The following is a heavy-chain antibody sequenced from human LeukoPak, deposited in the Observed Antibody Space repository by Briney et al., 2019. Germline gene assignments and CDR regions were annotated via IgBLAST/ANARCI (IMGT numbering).Heavy chain of an antibody. CDR2: INHSGST. CDR1: GGSFSGYY. J-gene: IGHJ4*02. CDR3: ARADNMVRGVNYFDY. V-gene: IGHV4-34*01. Sequence: KSSETLSLTCAVYGGSFSGYYWSWIRQPPGKGLEWIGEINHSGSTNYNPSLKSRVTISVDTSKNQFSLKLSSVTAADTAVYYCARADNMVRGVNYFDYWGQGTLVTVSS. D-gene: IGHD3-10*01.